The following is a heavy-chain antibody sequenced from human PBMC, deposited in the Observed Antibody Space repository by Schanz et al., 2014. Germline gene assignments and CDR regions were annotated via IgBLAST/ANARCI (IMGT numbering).Heavy chain of an antibody. CDR1: GGTFSSFG. D-gene: IGHD3-10*01. V-gene: IGHV1-69*04. CDR2: IIPILGIA. CDR3: ARAKRFGDMDV. J-gene: IGHJ6*02. Sequence: VQLEQSGAEVKKPGSSVKVSCKASGGTFSSFGINWVRQAPGQGLEWMGRIIPILGIANYAQKFQGRVTITADKSTFTAYMDVSSLRSDDTAVYYCARAKRFGDMDVWGQGTTVTVSS.